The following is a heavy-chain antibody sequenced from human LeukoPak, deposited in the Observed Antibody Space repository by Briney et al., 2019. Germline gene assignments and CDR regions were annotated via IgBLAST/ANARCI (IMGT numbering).Heavy chain of an antibody. Sequence: GSLRLSCAASGFTFSSSAMSWVRQAPGKGLVWVSRIDSDGSSTNYADSVKGRFTISRDNAKNALSLQMNSLRDEDTAVYYCATSGNYYLKYWGQGTLVTVSS. D-gene: IGHD1-26*01. CDR3: ATSGNYYLKY. J-gene: IGHJ4*02. CDR2: IDSDGSST. CDR1: GFTFSSSA. V-gene: IGHV3-74*01.